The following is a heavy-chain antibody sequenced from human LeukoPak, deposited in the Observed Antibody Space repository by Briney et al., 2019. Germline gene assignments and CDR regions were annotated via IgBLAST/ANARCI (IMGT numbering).Heavy chain of an antibody. J-gene: IGHJ4*02. CDR3: AKASYGSGSYYLSVDY. D-gene: IGHD3-10*01. Sequence: GGSLRLSCAASGFTFSSYAMSRVRQAPGKGLEWVSAISGSGGSTYYADSVKGRFTISRDNSKNTLYLQMNSLRAEDTAVYYCAKASYGSGSYYLSVDYWGQGTLVTVSS. CDR2: ISGSGGST. CDR1: GFTFSSYA. V-gene: IGHV3-23*01.